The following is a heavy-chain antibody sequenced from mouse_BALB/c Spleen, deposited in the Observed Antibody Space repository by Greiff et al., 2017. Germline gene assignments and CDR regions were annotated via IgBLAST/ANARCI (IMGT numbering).Heavy chain of an antibody. J-gene: IGHJ4*01. D-gene: IGHD1-1*01. CDR1: GFTFSSFG. CDR2: ISSGSSTI. Sequence: DVKLQESGGGLVQPGGSRKLSCAASGFTFSSFGMHWVRQAPEKGLEWVAYISSGSSTIYYADTVKGRFTISRDNPKNTLFLQMTSLRSEDTAMYYCARWGYGSSYGAMDYWGQGTSVTVSS. V-gene: IGHV5-17*02. CDR3: ARWGYGSSYGAMDY.